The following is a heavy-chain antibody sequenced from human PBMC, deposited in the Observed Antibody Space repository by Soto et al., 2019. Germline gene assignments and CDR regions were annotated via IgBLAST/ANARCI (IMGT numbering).Heavy chain of an antibody. V-gene: IGHV3-74*01. CDR2: INSDGSST. Sequence: GGSLRLSCAASGFTFSSYGMHWVRQAPGKGLVWVSRINSDGSSTSYADSVKGRFTISRDNAKNTLYLQMNSLRAEDTAVYYCARERGYSGYDRIDYWGQGTLVTISS. CDR1: GFTFSSYG. D-gene: IGHD5-12*01. CDR3: ARERGYSGYDRIDY. J-gene: IGHJ4*02.